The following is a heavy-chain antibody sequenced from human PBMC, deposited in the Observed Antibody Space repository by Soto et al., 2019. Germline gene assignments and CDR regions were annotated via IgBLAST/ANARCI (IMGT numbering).Heavy chain of an antibody. J-gene: IGHJ6*03. CDR1: GFTFRDFY. CDR3: ARVRLDLGDPTQERFYYYMDV. Sequence: QVQLVESGGGLVKPGVSLRLSCAASGFTFRDFYMSWIRQAPGKGLEWISQIIGSSSTIYYADSVKGRFTISRDNAKNSLYLQMNSLRAGDTAVYYCARVRLDLGDPTQERFYYYMDVWGKGTTVTVS. CDR2: IIGSSSTI. D-gene: IGHD4-17*01. V-gene: IGHV3-11*01.